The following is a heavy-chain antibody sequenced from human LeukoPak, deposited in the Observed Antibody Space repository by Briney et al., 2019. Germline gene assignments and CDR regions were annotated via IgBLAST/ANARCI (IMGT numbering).Heavy chain of an antibody. CDR3: AREGYYAFDI. Sequence: GGSLRLSCAASGFTFSNFGIHWVRQAPGKGLEWVALISHDGSNQYYPDSVKGRFTISRDNSENTLSLHMNSLRAEDTTMYYCAREGYYAFDIWGQGTMVTVSS. D-gene: IGHD3-22*01. CDR1: GFTFSNFG. V-gene: IGHV3-30-3*01. CDR2: ISHDGSNQ. J-gene: IGHJ3*02.